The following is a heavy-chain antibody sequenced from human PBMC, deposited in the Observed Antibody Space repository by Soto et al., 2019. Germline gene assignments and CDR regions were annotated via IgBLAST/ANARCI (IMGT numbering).Heavy chain of an antibody. J-gene: IGHJ6*03. CDR3: ARGGGNYYYYMDV. CDR1: GGSFSGYY. CDR2: INHSGST. V-gene: IGHV4-34*01. D-gene: IGHD2-15*01. Sequence: QVQLQQWGAGLLKPSETLSLTCAVYGGSFSGYYWSWIRQPPGKGLEWIGEINHSGSTNYNPSLKSRVTISVDTSKNQFSLKLSSVTAADTAVYYCARGGGNYYYYMDVWGKGTTVTVSS.